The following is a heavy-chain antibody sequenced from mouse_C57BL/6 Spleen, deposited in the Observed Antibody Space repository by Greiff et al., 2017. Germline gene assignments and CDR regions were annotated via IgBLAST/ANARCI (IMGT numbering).Heavy chain of an antibody. J-gene: IGHJ4*01. CDR2: IGRGGST. Sequence: QVQLKESGPGLVQPSQSLSITCTVSGFSLTSYGVHWVRQSPGKSLEWLGVIGRGGSTDYNAAFISRLSITKDNPKSQVFFKMNSLQADDTAIYYCAKKSPYYKAMDYWGQGTSVTVSS. V-gene: IGHV2-5*01. CDR1: GFSLTSYG. CDR3: AKKSPYYKAMDY. D-gene: IGHD2-12*01.